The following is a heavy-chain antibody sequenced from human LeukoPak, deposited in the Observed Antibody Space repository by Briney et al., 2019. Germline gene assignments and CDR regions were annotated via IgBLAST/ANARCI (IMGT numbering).Heavy chain of an antibody. CDR1: GFTFSNYA. V-gene: IGHV3-23*01. CDR2: ISGSASST. J-gene: IGHJ4*02. Sequence: GGSLRLSCAASGFTFSNYAMSWVRQAPGKGLEGGSAISGSASSTYHADSVKGRFTISRDNSKNTLYRQMNSLRADDTAVYYCARVTSRSGYYFDYWGQGSLVTVSS. D-gene: IGHD1-14*01. CDR3: ARVTSRSGYYFDY.